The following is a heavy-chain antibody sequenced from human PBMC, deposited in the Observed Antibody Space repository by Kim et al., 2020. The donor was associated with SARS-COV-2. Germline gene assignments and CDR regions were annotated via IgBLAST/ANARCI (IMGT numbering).Heavy chain of an antibody. CDR3: ARGQVLFVV. D-gene: IGHD3-10*02. CDR2: IYYSGST. J-gene: IGHJ4*02. CDR1: GGSISSYY. Sequence: SETLSLTCTVSGGSISSYYWSWIRQPPGKGLEWVGYIYYSGSTNYNPSLKSRVTISVDTSKNQFSLNLSSLTAADTAVYFCARGQVLFVVWGQGTLVA. V-gene: IGHV4-59*01.